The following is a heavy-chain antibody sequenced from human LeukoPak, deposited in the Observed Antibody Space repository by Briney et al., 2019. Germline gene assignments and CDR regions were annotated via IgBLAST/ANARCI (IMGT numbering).Heavy chain of an antibody. CDR3: AKGGSSWSRFDL. V-gene: IGHV3-23*01. CDR1: GFTFSSYA. D-gene: IGHD6-13*01. Sequence: GGSLRLSCAASGFTFSSYAMTWVRQAPGKGLEWVSTIGGGGGATYYADSVKGRFTISRDNSKNTLSLQMNSLRAEDTAVYYCAKGGSSWSRFDLWGQGTLVTVFS. J-gene: IGHJ4*02. CDR2: IGGGGGAT.